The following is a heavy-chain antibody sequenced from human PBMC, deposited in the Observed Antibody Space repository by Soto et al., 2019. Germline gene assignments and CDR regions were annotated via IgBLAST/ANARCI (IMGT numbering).Heavy chain of an antibody. V-gene: IGHV4-30-4*01. CDR2: VYYSGTP. CDR3: ARGGLAHCGNDCPMITWTFVP. J-gene: IGHJ5*02. CDR1: GGSISFGDYY. Sequence: QVQLQESGPGLVKPSQTLSLTCTVSGGSISFGDYYWSWIRQPPGKGLEWIGYVYYSGTPYYNPSLRSRITILVDTSKTQFSLKPSSVTAADTAVYYCARGGLAHCGNDCPMITWTFVPWGQGTLVTVSS. D-gene: IGHD2-21*02.